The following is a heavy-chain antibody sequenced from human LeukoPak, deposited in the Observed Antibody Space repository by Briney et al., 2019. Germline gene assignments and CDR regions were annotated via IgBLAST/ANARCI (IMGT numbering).Heavy chain of an antibody. CDR1: GFSFGDYW. Sequence: PGGSLRLSCVVSGFSFGDYWMAWVRQAPGKGLEWVANIKPDSGEQYLVDSVKGRFTVSRDNDKNSLYLHMNRLRAEDTAVYYCARVWSDCYVTNCYISEYWGQGTLVTVSS. J-gene: IGHJ4*02. CDR2: IKPDSGEQ. CDR3: ARVWSDCYVTNCYISEY. D-gene: IGHD3-3*01. V-gene: IGHV3-7*01.